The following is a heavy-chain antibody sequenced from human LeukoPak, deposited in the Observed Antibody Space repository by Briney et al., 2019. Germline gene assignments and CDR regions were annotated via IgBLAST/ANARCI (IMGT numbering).Heavy chain of an antibody. D-gene: IGHD6-6*01. CDR1: GDSVSSNSAA. V-gene: IGHV6-1*01. CDR2: TYYRSKWYN. J-gene: IGHJ6*02. CDR3: ARAGPAARLNPYYYYYGMDV. Sequence: SQTLSLTSAISGDSVSSNSAAWNWIRQSPSRGLEWLGRTYYRSKWYNDYAVSVKSRITINPDTSKNQFSLQLNSVTPEDTAVYYCARAGPAARLNPYYYYYGMDVWGQGTTVTVSS.